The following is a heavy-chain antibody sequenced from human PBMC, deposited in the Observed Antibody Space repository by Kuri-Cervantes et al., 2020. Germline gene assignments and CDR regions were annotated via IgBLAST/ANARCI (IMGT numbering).Heavy chain of an antibody. Sequence: ASVKVSCKASGYTFTSYGISWVRQAPGQGLEWMGWISAYNGNTNYSQKFQGRVTLTRDTSASTAYMELSSLRSEDTAVYYCARGYDHIDIVATMADYWGQGTLVTVSS. V-gene: IGHV1-18*01. CDR2: ISAYNGNT. J-gene: IGHJ4*02. D-gene: IGHD5-12*01. CDR1: GYTFTSYG. CDR3: ARGYDHIDIVATMADY.